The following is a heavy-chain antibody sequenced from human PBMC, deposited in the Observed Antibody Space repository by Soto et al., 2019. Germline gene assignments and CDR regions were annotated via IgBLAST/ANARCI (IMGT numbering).Heavy chain of an antibody. D-gene: IGHD5-12*01. CDR2: INHSGST. J-gene: IGHJ5*02. CDR3: ARGLTKRWLQLFRWSDP. Sequence: SETLSLTCTVSGGSISSYYWSWIRQPPGKGLEWIGEINHSGSTNYNPSLKSRVTISVDTSKNQFSLKLSSVTAADTAVYYCARGLTKRWLQLFRWSDPWGQGTLVTVSS. V-gene: IGHV4-34*01. CDR1: GGSISSYY.